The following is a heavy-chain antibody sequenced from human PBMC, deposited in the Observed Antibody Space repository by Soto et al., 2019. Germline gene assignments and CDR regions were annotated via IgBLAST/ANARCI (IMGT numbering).Heavy chain of an antibody. CDR3: ARMKVDSYQFYYAMDG. CDR1: GFSLTTGKMG. Sequence: SGPTLVNPTETLTLTCTVSGFSLTTGKMGVSWIRQPPGKALEWLAHIFSDNERSYSTSLQGRLTISKDTSGSQVVLSMTNVDPVDTATYYCARMKVDSYQFYYAMDGWGQGTTVTAP. J-gene: IGHJ6*02. CDR2: IFSDNER. D-gene: IGHD3-9*01. V-gene: IGHV2-26*01.